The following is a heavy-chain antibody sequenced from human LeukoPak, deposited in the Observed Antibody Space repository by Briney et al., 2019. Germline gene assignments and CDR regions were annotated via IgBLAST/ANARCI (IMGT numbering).Heavy chain of an antibody. D-gene: IGHD5-12*01. CDR2: IIPIFGTA. CDR3: AGVLVSGSGGHYFDY. V-gene: IGHV1-69*13. CDR1: GGTFSSYA. Sequence: SVKVSCKASGGTFSSYAISWVRQAPGQGLEWMGGIIPIFGTANHAQKFQGRVTITADESTSTAYMELSSLRSEDTAVYYCAGVLVSGSGGHYFDYWGQGTLVTVSS. J-gene: IGHJ4*02.